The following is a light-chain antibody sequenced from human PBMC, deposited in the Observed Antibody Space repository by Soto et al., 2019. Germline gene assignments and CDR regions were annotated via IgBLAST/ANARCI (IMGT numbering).Light chain of an antibody. CDR3: QQYNNWPPWA. CDR2: GAS. J-gene: IGKJ1*01. CDR1: QSGSSK. Sequence: IVMTQSPATLSVSPGERATLSCMSSQSGSSKLACYQQKPGQAPRLLIYGASTMATGIPASFSGSGSGTEFTLTISSLQSEDCAVYYCQQYNNWPPWAFGQGTKVESK. V-gene: IGKV3-15*01.